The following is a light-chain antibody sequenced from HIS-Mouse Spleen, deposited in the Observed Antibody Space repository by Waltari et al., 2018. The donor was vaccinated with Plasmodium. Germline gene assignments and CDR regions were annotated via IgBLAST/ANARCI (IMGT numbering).Light chain of an antibody. CDR3: CSYAGSSTNWV. CDR2: EGS. V-gene: IGLV2-23*01. J-gene: IGLJ3*02. CDR1: IRDVGSYNL. Sequence: QSAPTHPASLSRSPGHSLSIPCTGTIRDVGSYNLVPRYQQHPGKAPKLMIYEGSKRPSGVSNRFSGSKSGNTASLTISGLQAEDEADYYCCSYAGSSTNWVFGGGTKLTVL.